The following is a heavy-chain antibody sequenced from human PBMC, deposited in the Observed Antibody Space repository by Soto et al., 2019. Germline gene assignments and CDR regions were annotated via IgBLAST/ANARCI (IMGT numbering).Heavy chain of an antibody. CDR2: IYSGGST. CDR1: GFTVSTNY. Sequence: GGSLRLSCTASGFTVSTNYMSWVRQAPGRGLEWVSVIYSGGSTYYADSVRGRFTISRDNSKNTLYLHMNSLRAEDTAVYYCARASGSRFFDSWGQRTLVTVSS. V-gene: IGHV3-53*01. CDR3: ARASGSRFFDS. D-gene: IGHD1-26*01. J-gene: IGHJ4*02.